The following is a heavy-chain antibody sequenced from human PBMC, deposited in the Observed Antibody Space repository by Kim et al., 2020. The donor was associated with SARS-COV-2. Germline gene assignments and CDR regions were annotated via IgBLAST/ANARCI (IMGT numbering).Heavy chain of an antibody. V-gene: IGHV4-39*01. CDR1: GGSISSSSYY. J-gene: IGHJ5*02. Sequence: SETLSLTCTVSGGSISSSSYYWGWLRQPPGKGLEWIGSIYYSGSTYYNPSLKSRVTISVDTSKNQFSMKLSSVTAADTAVYYCASLGGSGSYINWFDPWGQGTLVTVSS. CDR2: IYYSGST. CDR3: ASLGGSGSYINWFDP. D-gene: IGHD3-10*01.